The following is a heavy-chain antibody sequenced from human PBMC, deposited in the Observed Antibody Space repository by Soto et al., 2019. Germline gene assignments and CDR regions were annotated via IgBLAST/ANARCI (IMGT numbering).Heavy chain of an antibody. V-gene: IGHV4-39*07. CDR3: ARDRLAADAAEVAFDL. CDR2: IYYSGRV. J-gene: IGHJ3*01. CDR1: GGSISSSSYY. Sequence: PSETLSLTCTVSGGSISSSSYYWGWIRQPPGKGLEWIGSIYYSGRVIYNPSLKSRVTISVDASKNQFSLKLTSVTAADTAVYFCARDRLAADAAEVAFDLWGRGTMVTVSS. D-gene: IGHD6-25*01.